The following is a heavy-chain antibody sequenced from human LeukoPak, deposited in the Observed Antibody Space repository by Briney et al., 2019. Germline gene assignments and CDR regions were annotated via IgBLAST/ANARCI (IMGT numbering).Heavy chain of an antibody. D-gene: IGHD5-24*01. V-gene: IGHV4-34*01. Sequence: SETLSLTCAVYGGSFSGYYWSWIRQPPGKGLEWIGEINHSGSTNYNPSLKSRVTISVDTSKNQFSLKLSSVTAADTAVYYCVRDGSNPDYWGQGTLVTVSS. CDR3: VRDGSNPDY. J-gene: IGHJ4*02. CDR1: GGSFSGYY. CDR2: INHSGST.